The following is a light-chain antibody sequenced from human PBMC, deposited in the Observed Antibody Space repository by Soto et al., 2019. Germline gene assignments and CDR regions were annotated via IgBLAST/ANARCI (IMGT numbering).Light chain of an antibody. CDR3: QKYYSSPLIT. CDR2: AAS. Sequence: XILLTRSTGTLSLSPVERATLSCRASQSVSSSYLAWYQQKPGQAPRLIMYAASSRATGIPDRFSGSGSGTAFTLTIRRLEPADFALYYCQKYYSSPLITCGQGPLRALK. V-gene: IGKV3-20*01. J-gene: IGKJ5*01. CDR1: QSVSSSY.